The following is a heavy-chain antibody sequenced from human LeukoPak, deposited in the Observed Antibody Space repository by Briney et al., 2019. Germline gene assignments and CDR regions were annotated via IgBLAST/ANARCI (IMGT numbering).Heavy chain of an antibody. CDR3: KKEAPHEYYAPGSDFEG. D-gene: IGHD3-10*01. V-gene: IGHV3-30*18. CDR1: GFTFRSLV. J-gene: IGHJ4*02. CDR2: ISYEDGTNK. Sequence: GGSLRLSCAASGFTFRSLVVHWARQAPGKGLEWVAAISYEDGTNKYYADSVKGRFTISRDNSKTTLFLQMNSLRAEDTAIYYCKKEAPHEYYAPGSDFEGWGQGTLVTVSS.